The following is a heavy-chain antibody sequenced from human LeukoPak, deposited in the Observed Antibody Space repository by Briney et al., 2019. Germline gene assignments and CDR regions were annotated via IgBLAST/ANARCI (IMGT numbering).Heavy chain of an antibody. D-gene: IGHD6-13*01. V-gene: IGHV3-23*01. CDR2: ISGSGGST. CDR1: GFTFSSYA. J-gene: IGHJ4*02. CDR3: AKNPTDSSSWYGDY. Sequence: PEGSLRLSCAASGFTFSSYAMSWVRQAPGKGLEWVSAISGSGGSTYYADSVKGRFTISRDNSKNTLYLQMNSLRAEDTAVYYCAKNPTDSSSWYGDYWGQGTLVTVSS.